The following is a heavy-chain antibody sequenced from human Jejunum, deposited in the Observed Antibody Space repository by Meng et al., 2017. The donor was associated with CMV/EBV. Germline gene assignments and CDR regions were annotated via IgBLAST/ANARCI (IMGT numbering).Heavy chain of an antibody. CDR1: GFTFSSYW. Sequence: SGFTFSSYWMPWIRQAPGKGLVYISRIDTEGSSTFCEDYVKGRFTISRDNAKNTLYLQMNSLRAEDTAVYYCARDSGSYSIGWDFDYWGQGILVTVSS. CDR3: ARDSGSYSIGWDFDY. J-gene: IGHJ4*02. CDR2: IDTEGSST. D-gene: IGHD1-26*01. V-gene: IGHV3-74*01.